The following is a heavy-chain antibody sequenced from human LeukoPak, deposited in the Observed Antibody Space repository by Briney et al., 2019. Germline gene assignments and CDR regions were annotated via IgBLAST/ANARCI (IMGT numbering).Heavy chain of an antibody. D-gene: IGHD3-3*01. V-gene: IGHV4-38-2*02. CDR2: IYHSGST. Sequence: PSETLSLTCTVSGYSISSGYYWGWIRQPPGKGLEWIGSIYHSGSTYYNPSLKSRVTISVDTSKNQFSLKLSSVTAADTAVYYCARDLKGYDFWSGYSDNWFDPWGQGTLVTVSS. CDR1: GYSISSGYY. J-gene: IGHJ5*02. CDR3: ARDLKGYDFWSGYSDNWFDP.